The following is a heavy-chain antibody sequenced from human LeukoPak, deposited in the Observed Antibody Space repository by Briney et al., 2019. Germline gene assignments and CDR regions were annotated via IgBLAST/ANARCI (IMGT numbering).Heavy chain of an antibody. D-gene: IGHD3-3*01. V-gene: IGHV3-23*01. J-gene: IGHJ4*02. Sequence: GGSLRLSCTASGFTFSAYAMMWVRQAPGKGPEWVSAIRGGGTSEFYADSVKGRFRISRDNSKDTLFLQMNSLRAEDTAVYYCAREAFGVFGVVKPIHYWGQGILVTVSA. CDR2: IRGGGTSE. CDR3: AREAFGVFGVVKPIHY. CDR1: GFTFSAYA.